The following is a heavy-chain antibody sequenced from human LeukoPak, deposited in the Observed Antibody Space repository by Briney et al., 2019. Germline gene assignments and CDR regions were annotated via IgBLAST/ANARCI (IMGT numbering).Heavy chain of an antibody. CDR2: ISHDGRRR. CDR3: ARDPSFSRGFNFVLSS. V-gene: IGHV3-30*04. D-gene: IGHD5-12*01. CDR1: GFTFDTYS. Sequence: GGSLRLSCAASGFTFDTYSFHWVRQAPGGGLDWVALISHDGRRRYYGDAVKGRFTISRDDSKNTLSLQMSSLRTEDSSVYYCARDPSFSRGFNFVLSSWGQGTLVTVSS. J-gene: IGHJ5*02.